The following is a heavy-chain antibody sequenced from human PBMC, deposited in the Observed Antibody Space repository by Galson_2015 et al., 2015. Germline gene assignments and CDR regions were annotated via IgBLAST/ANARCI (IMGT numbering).Heavy chain of an antibody. CDR1: GYTFSSYY. Sequence: SVKVSCKASGYTFSSYYIHWVRQVPGQRFEWMGIINPSSGSASYAQKLQGRVSMTRDTSSSTVYMELSSLRFEDTAVYYCARDMVRGVDWFDPWGQGTLVTVSS. CDR3: ARDMVRGVDWFDP. J-gene: IGHJ5*02. D-gene: IGHD3-10*01. V-gene: IGHV1-46*04. CDR2: INPSSGSA.